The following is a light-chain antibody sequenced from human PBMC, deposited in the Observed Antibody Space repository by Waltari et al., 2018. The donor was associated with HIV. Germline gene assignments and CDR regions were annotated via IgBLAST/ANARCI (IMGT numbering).Light chain of an antibody. V-gene: IGLV1-47*01. CDR2: RNN. Sequence: QSVLTQPPSASGTPGQRVTISCSGSSSNIGSNYVYWYQQLPGTAPNLLIYRNNQRPSGVPDRFSGSKSGTSASLAISGLRSEDEADYYCAAWDDSLSGPRVFGGGTKVTVL. CDR3: AAWDDSLSGPRV. J-gene: IGLJ2*01. CDR1: SSNIGSNY.